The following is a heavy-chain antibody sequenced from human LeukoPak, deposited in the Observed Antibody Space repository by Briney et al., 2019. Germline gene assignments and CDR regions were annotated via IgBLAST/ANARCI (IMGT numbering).Heavy chain of an antibody. D-gene: IGHD3-10*01. CDR2: INPSGGST. V-gene: IGHV1-46*01. J-gene: IGHJ4*02. CDR1: GYTFTSYY. CDR3: ARTTGDLDY. Sequence: ASVKVSCKASGYTFTSYYMHWVRQAPGQGLEWMGIINPSGGSTSYAQKFQGRVTMTRDTSTSTAYMELRSLRSDDTAVYYCARTTGDLDYWGQGTLVTVSS.